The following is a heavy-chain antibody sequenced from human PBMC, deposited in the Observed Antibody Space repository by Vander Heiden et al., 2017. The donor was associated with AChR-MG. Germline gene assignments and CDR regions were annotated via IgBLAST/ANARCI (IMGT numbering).Heavy chain of an antibody. CDR1: GGTFSSYA. CDR3: ARRGYCSSTSCYTWVRAFDI. CDR2: IIPIFGTA. J-gene: IGHJ3*02. D-gene: IGHD2-2*02. Sequence: QVQLVQSGAEVKKPGSSVKVSCKASGGTFSSYAISWVRQAPGQGLEWMGVIIPIFGTANYAQKFQGRVTITADKSTSTAYMELSSLRSEDTAVYYCARRGYCSSTSCYTWVRAFDIWGQGTMVTVSS. V-gene: IGHV1-69*06.